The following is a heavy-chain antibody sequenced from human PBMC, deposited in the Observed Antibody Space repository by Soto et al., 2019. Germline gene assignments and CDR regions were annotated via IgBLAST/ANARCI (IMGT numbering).Heavy chain of an antibody. J-gene: IGHJ1*01. CDR1: GRIFSSFP. V-gene: IGHV1-69*06. CDR3: ARVGSRDAYNYVLDQ. Sequence: QVQVVQAGAEVEKPGSSVKISWKASGRIFSSFPTSWVRQVPGQGLEWMGGVISASGSVTYAPKFQGRVTMTAVNSAGIGYMELTSLTSEDTAIYYCARVGSRDAYNYVLDQWGPGTMVTVSS. CDR2: VISASGSV. D-gene: IGHD5-18*01.